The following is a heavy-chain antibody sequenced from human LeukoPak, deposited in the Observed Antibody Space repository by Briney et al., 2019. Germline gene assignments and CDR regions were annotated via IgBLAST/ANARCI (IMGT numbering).Heavy chain of an antibody. CDR2: IYYSGST. J-gene: IGHJ4*02. D-gene: IGHD5-18*01. CDR1: GGSISSYY. Sequence: KPSETLSLTCTVSGGSISSYYWSWIRQPPGKGLEWIGYIYYSGSTNYNPSLKSRVTISVDTSKNQFSLKLSSVTAADTAVYYCARDRAYGYVDYWGQGTLVTVSS. V-gene: IGHV4-59*12. CDR3: ARDRAYGYVDY.